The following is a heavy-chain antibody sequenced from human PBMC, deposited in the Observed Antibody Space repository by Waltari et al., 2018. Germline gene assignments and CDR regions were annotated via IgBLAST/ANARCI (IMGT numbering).Heavy chain of an antibody. CDR2: IIPIFGTA. V-gene: IGHV1-69*12. CDR3: ARANRPHDEILTGGHLLDY. Sequence: QVQLVQSGAEVKKPGSSVKVSCKASGGTFSSYAISWVRQAPGQGLEWMGGIIPIFGTANYAQKFQGRVTITADESTSTAYMELSSLRSEDTAVYYCARANRPHDEILTGGHLLDYWGQGTLVTVSS. D-gene: IGHD3-9*01. J-gene: IGHJ4*02. CDR1: GGTFSSYA.